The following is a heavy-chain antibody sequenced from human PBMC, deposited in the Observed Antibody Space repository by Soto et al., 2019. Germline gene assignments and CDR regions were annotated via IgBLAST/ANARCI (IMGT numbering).Heavy chain of an antibody. CDR3: ARVLGNDAFDI. CDR2: IYHSGST. Sequence: PSLTLSLTCAVSCGSISSSNWWSWVRKPPGKGMEWIGEIYHSGSTNYNPSLKSRVTISVDKSKKQFSLKLSSVTAADTAVYYCARVLGNDAFDIWGQGTMVTVSS. D-gene: IGHD3-3*02. V-gene: IGHV4-4*02. CDR1: CGSISSSNW. J-gene: IGHJ3*02.